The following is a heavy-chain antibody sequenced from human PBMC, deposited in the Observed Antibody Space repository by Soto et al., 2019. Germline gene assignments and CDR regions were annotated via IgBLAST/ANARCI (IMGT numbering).Heavy chain of an antibody. D-gene: IGHD4-17*01. J-gene: IGHJ6*03. Sequence: GGSLRLSCAASGFTFSSYGMHWVRQAPGKGLEWVAVISYDGSNKYYADSVKGRFTISRDNSKNTLYLQMNSLRAEDTAVYYCAKDGKYGDYYYYYYMDVWGKGTTVTVSS. V-gene: IGHV3-30*18. CDR1: GFTFSSYG. CDR2: ISYDGSNK. CDR3: AKDGKYGDYYYYYYMDV.